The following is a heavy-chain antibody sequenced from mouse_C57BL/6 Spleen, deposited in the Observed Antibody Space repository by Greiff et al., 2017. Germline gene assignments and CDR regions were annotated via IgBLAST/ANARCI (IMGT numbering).Heavy chain of an antibody. CDR1: GYTFTDYE. CDR3: TRFGTAQAVYAMDY. V-gene: IGHV1-15*01. J-gene: IGHJ4*01. D-gene: IGHD3-2*02. Sequence: LVESGAELVRPGASVTLSCKASGYTFTDYEMHWVKQTPVHGLEWIGAIDPETGGTAYNQKFKGKAILTADKSSSTAYMELRSLTSEDSAVYYCTRFGTAQAVYAMDYWGQGTSVTVSS. CDR2: IDPETGGT.